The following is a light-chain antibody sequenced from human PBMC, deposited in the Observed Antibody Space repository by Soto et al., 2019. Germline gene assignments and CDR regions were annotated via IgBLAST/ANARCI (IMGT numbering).Light chain of an antibody. V-gene: IGKV1-5*03. CDR3: QQYTNYPWT. CDR1: QSISSW. J-gene: IGKJ1*01. CDR2: EAS. Sequence: DIQMTQSPSTLSASVGDRVTITCRASQSISSWFAWYQQKPGKAPKLLIYEASKLATGVPSRISGSGSGTEFTLTISSLQPDDFATYYCQQYTNYPWTFGQGTKVDI.